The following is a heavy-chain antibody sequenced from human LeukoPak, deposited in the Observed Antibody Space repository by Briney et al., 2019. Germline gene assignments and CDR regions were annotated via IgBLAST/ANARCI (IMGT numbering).Heavy chain of an antibody. CDR2: IYPGGSDT. D-gene: IGHD3-10*01. J-gene: IGHJ6*03. V-gene: IGHV5-51*01. CDR1: GYSFTSYW. CDR3: ARHARGSGSYSYYYYYMDV. Sequence: PGESLKISCKGSGYSFTSYWIGWVRQMPGKGLEWMGIIYPGGSDTRYSPSFQGQVTISADKSISTAYLQWSSLKVSDTAMYYCARHARGSGSYSYYYYYMDVWGKGTTVTVSS.